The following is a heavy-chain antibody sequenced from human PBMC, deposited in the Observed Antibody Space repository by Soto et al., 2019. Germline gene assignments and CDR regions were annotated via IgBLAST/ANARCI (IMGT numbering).Heavy chain of an antibody. D-gene: IGHD2-21*01. Sequence: SETLSLTCSVSGAALNSGNYYWSWIRQVPGKGLEWIGHIYVTGAVDYNPSLRDRITISQDTSERQFSLNLRLVTATDTAVYYCARLRIATNNYKWFDPWGQGTLVTVSS. V-gene: IGHV4-31*03. CDR3: ARLRIATNNYKWFDP. CDR2: IYVTGAV. CDR1: GAALNSGNYY. J-gene: IGHJ5*02.